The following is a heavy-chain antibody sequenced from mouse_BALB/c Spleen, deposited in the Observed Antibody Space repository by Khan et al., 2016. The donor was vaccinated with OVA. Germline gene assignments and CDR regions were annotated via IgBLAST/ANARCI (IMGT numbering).Heavy chain of an antibody. CDR3: ARVYGGDVDY. Sequence: EVQLQESGPGLVKPSQSLSLTCPVTGYSITSDYAWNWIRQFPGNKLEWMGFISYSGNTNYNPSLKSRISITRDTSKNQFFLQLNSVTTEDTATYYCARVYGGDVDYWGQGTTLTVSS. V-gene: IGHV3-2*02. CDR1: GYSITSDYA. CDR2: ISYSGNT. J-gene: IGHJ2*01. D-gene: IGHD1-1*01.